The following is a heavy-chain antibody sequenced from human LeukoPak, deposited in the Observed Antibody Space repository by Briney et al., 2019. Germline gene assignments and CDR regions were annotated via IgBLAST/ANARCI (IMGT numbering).Heavy chain of an antibody. J-gene: IGHJ6*02. CDR1: GFTFSNYD. D-gene: IGHD3-3*01. V-gene: IGHV3-23*01. CDR2: LSGSGGST. Sequence: GGSLRLSCAASGFTFSNYDMSWVRQAPGKGLEWVSGLSGSGGSTYYADSVKGRFTISRDNSKNTLYLQMNSLRAEDTAVYYCAKNTIFGVVIYYGMDVWGQGTTVTVSS. CDR3: AKNTIFGVVIYYGMDV.